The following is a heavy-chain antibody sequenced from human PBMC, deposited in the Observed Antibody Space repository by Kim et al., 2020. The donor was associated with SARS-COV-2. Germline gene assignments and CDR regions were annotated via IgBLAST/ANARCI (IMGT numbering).Heavy chain of an antibody. CDR3: SKSHAEAVTWYDGDG. V-gene: IGHV3-20*04. D-gene: IGHD1-1*01. CDR1: GFTFETHG. J-gene: IGHJ6*02. CDR2: IHAKTNTV. Sequence: GGSLRLSCATSGFTFETHGMSWVRQAPGKGLEWVSGIHAKTNTVGYADSVKGRFTISRDNAKKSVYLQMNSLTVEDTALYYCSKSHAEAVTWYDGDGWG.